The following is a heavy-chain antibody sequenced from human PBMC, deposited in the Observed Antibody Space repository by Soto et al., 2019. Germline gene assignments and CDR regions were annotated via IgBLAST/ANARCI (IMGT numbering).Heavy chain of an antibody. CDR1: GYPFTNYG. D-gene: IGHD6-19*01. V-gene: IGHV1-3*01. CDR2: INPGDGNT. J-gene: IGHJ4*02. Sequence: ASVKVSCKGSGYPFTNYGIHWVRQAPGQSLEWMGWINPGDGNTRYSQKFQGRVTITRDMSTSTAYMELSSLRSEDTAVYYCAAWDSSGWYYFDYWGQGTLVTVSS. CDR3: AAWDSSGWYYFDY.